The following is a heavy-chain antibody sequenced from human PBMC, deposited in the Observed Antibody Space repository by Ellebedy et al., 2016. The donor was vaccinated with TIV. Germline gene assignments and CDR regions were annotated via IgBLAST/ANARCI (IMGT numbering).Heavy chain of an antibody. CDR1: GFTFRSFG. D-gene: IGHD3-9*01. CDR3: ARAQAAGYYYGMDV. CDR2: ISYDGSIK. V-gene: IGHV3-30*03. Sequence: PGGSLRLSCAASGFTFRSFGMHWVRQAPGKGLEWVAVISYDGSIKRYGDSVKDRVTISRDNPKNTLFLQMNGLRADDTAMYYCARAQAAGYYYGMDVWGQGTTVTVS. J-gene: IGHJ6*02.